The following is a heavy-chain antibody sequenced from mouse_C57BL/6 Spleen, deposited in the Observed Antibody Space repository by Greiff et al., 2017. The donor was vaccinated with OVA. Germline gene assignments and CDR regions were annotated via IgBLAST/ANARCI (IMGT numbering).Heavy chain of an antibody. CDR3: ARGLPTSYWYFDV. D-gene: IGHD2-2*01. J-gene: IGHJ1*03. CDR2: IDPSDSET. V-gene: IGHV1-52*01. CDR1: GYTFTSYW. Sequence: VQLQQPGAELVRPGSSVKLSCKASGYTFTSYWMHWVKQRPIQGLEWIGNIDPSDSETHYNQKFKDKATLTVDKSSSTAYMQLSSLTSEDSAVYYCARGLPTSYWYFDVRGTGTTVTVSS.